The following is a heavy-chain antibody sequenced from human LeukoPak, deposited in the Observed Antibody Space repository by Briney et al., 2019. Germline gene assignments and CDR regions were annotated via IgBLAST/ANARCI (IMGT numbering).Heavy chain of an antibody. CDR1: GYTFTSYG. J-gene: IGHJ6*02. CDR2: ISAYNGNT. CDR3: ARDIVSGYSYYYYYGMDV. V-gene: IGHV1-18*01. Sequence: ASVKVSCKASGYTFTSYGISWVRQAPGQGLEWMGWISAYNGNTNYAQKLQGRVTMTTDTSTSTAYMELRSLRSDDTAVYYCARDIVSGYSYYYYYGMDVWGQGTTVTVSS. D-gene: IGHD3-3*01.